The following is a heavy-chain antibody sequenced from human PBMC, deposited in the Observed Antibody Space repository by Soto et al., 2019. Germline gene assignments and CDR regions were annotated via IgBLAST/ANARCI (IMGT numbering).Heavy chain of an antibody. CDR2: IYHSGST. Sequence: PSETLSLTFPVSGGSISSSSYYWRWIRQPPGKGLEWIGSIYHSGSTYYNPSLKSRVTISVDTSKNQFSLKLSSVTAADTAVYYCARLADYYGSSGYFYWGQGTLFTVSS. CDR1: GGSISSSSYY. CDR3: ARLADYYGSSGYFY. J-gene: IGHJ4*02. D-gene: IGHD3-22*01. V-gene: IGHV4-39*01.